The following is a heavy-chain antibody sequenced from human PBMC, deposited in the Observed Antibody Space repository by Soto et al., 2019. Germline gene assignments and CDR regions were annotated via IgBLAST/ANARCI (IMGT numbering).Heavy chain of an antibody. CDR1: GYTFTSYG. D-gene: IGHD6-13*01. CDR3: AREGAAEGTHYFDD. V-gene: IGHV1-18*01. Sequence: ASVKVSCKASGYTFTSYGISWVRQAPGQGLEWMGWISAYNGNTNYAQKLQGRVAMTTDTSTSTAYMELRSLRSDDTAVYYCAREGAAEGTHYFDDWGQGTRVTVSS. CDR2: ISAYNGNT. J-gene: IGHJ4*02.